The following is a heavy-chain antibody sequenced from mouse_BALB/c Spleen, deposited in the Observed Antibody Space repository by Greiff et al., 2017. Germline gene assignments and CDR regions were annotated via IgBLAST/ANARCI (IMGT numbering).Heavy chain of an antibody. CDR2: IDPENGDT. D-gene: IGHD2-1*01. V-gene: IGHV14-4*02. CDR1: GFNIKDYY. CDR3: KRYGNYDAMDY. Sequence: VQLKQSGAELVRSGASVKLSCTASGFNIKDYYMHWVKQRPEQGLEWIGWIDPENGDTEYAPKFQGKATMTADPSSNTAYLQLSSLTSEDTAVYYCKRYGNYDAMDYWGQGTSVTVSS. J-gene: IGHJ4*01.